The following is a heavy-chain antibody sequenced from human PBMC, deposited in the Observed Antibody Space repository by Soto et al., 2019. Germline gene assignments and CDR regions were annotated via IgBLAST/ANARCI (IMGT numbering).Heavy chain of an antibody. CDR2: TDYGSKWYI. D-gene: IGHD2-21*01. CDR3: ARASDYDAGGDYTSQYYYYGMDV. J-gene: IGHJ6*02. CDR1: GDRVSTNSAA. V-gene: IGHV6-1*01. Sequence: SQTLSLTCAISGDRVSTNSAAWNWIRQSPSRGLEWLGRTDYGSKWYIDYALSVQSRITINPDTSKYQFSLHLDSVTPDDTAVYYCARASDYDAGGDYTSQYYYYGMDVWGQGTTVTVSS.